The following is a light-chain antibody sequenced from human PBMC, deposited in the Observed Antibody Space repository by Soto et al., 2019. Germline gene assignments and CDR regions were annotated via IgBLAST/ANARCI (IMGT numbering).Light chain of an antibody. CDR3: QQYNSYPWT. CDR2: DAY. V-gene: IGKV1-13*02. J-gene: IGKJ1*01. Sequence: AIQLTQSPSSVSSSLVDRVTSTCRASQDIAIYLAWYQRKPGKAPKLLIYDAYSLQSGVPSRFSGSESGTEFTLTINSLQPDDFATYYCQQYNSYPWTFGQGTKVDI. CDR1: QDIAIY.